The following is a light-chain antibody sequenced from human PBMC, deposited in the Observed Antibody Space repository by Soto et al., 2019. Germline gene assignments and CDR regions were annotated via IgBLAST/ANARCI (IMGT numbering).Light chain of an antibody. V-gene: IGLV2-14*01. J-gene: IGLJ1*01. CDR3: SSYTSSYTHL. CDR1: SSDVGGYNY. CDR2: DVS. Sequence: QSALTQPASVSGSPGQSITISCTGTSSDVGGYNYVSWYQQHPGRAPRVMIYDVSNRPSGISNRCSGSKSGNTAYLTISGLQAEDEADYYCSSYTSSYTHLFGSGTKVTVL.